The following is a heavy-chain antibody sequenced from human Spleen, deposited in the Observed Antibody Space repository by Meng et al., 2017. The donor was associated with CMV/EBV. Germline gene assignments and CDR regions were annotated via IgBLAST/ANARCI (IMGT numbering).Heavy chain of an antibody. CDR1: GGSISSSNW. CDR3: ASLTVGATFGLVY. CDR2: THHSGST. Sequence: VVAGGSISSSNWWSWVRQPPGKGLEWIGETHHSGSTNYNPSLKSRVTISVDKSKNQFSLKLSSVTAADTAVYYCASLTVGATFGLVYWGQGTLVTVSS. D-gene: IGHD1-26*01. J-gene: IGHJ4*02. V-gene: IGHV4-4*02.